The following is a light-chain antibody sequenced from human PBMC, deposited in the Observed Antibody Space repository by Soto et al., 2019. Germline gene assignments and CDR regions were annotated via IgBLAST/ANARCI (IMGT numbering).Light chain of an antibody. V-gene: IGKV3-11*01. J-gene: IGKJ4*01. CDR2: DAS. Sequence: EIVLTQSAGTLSLSPGERATLSCRASQSVRSDLAWYQQKPGQAPRLLIYDASRRATGIPARFSGSGSGTDFTLTISSLEPEDFAVYYCQQLNNWPLTFGGGTKVDIK. CDR1: QSVRSD. CDR3: QQLNNWPLT.